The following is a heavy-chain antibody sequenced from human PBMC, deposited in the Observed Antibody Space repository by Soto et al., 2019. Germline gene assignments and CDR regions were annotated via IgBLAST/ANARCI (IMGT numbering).Heavy chain of an antibody. J-gene: IGHJ3*02. CDR2: IYYSGST. Sequence: SETLSLTCTVSGGSISSYYWSWIRQPPGKGLEWIGYIYYSGSTNYNPSLKSRVTISVDTSKNQFSLKLSSVTAADTAVYYCARDLGEDGYNGGHDAFDIWGQGTMVTVSS. D-gene: IGHD3-16*01. V-gene: IGHV4-59*01. CDR1: GGSISSYY. CDR3: ARDLGEDGYNGGHDAFDI.